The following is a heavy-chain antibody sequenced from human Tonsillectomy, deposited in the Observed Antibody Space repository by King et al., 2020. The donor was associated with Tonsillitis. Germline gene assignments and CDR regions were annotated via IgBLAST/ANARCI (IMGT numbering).Heavy chain of an antibody. J-gene: IGHJ4*02. V-gene: IGHV3-23*04. D-gene: IGHD1-14*01. CDR1: GFTFSSYA. CDR2: ISGSDGST. Sequence: VQLVESGGGLIQPGGSLRLSCAASGFTFSSYAMSWVRQAPGKGLEWVSGISGSDGSTHYADSVKGRFTISRDNSKNTLYLQMNSLRVEDTAVYYCAKDEPLHFEYWGQGTLVTVSS. CDR3: AKDEPLHFEY.